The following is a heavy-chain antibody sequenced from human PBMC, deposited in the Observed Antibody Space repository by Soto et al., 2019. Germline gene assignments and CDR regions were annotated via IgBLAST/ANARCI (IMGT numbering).Heavy chain of an antibody. CDR2: IKSKTDGGTT. CDR3: ARDNRLLVEGAWFDP. V-gene: IGHV3-15*01. J-gene: IGHJ5*02. Sequence: GGSLRLSCAASGVTFSNAWMSWVRQAPGKGLEWVGRIKSKTDGGTTEYAVPVKGRFTISRDDSKNTLYLQMNSLKTEDTAVYYCARDNRLLVEGAWFDPWGQGTLVTVSS. CDR1: GVTFSNAW. D-gene: IGHD3-22*01.